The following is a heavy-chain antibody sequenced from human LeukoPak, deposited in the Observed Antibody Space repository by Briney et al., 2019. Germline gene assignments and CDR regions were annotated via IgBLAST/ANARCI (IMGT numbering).Heavy chain of an antibody. CDR2: IWYDGNNK. V-gene: IGHV3-33*01. J-gene: IGHJ4*02. D-gene: IGHD6-13*01. CDR1: GFTFSSYG. Sequence: GRSLRLSCAASGFTFSSYGMHWVRQAPGKGLEWVAVIWYDGNNKYYADSVKGRFTISRDNSKNTLYLQMNSLRAEDTAVYYCARDQIRSSWYHARSHFDYWGQGTLVTVSS. CDR3: ARDQIRSSWYHARSHFDY.